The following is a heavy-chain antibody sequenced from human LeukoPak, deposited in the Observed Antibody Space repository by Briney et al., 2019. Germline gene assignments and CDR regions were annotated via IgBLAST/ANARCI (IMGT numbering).Heavy chain of an antibody. CDR3: ARDTYYYDSSGYYY. V-gene: IGHV3-21*01. J-gene: IGHJ4*02. Sequence: GGSLRLSCAASGFTFSSYSMNWVRQAPGKGLEWVSSISSSSSYIYYADSVKGRFAISRDNAKNSLYLQMNSLRAEDTAVYYCARDTYYYDSSGYYYWGQGTLVTVSS. CDR2: ISSSSSYI. D-gene: IGHD3-22*01. CDR1: GFTFSSYS.